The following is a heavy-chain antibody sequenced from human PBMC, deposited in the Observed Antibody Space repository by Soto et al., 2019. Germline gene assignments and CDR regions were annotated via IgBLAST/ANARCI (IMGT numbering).Heavy chain of an antibody. D-gene: IGHD3-22*01. CDR2: VTGSGLST. Sequence: GGSMRLSCVVSGDSFSTYVMNWVRQAPGKGLEWVSGVTGSGLSTWYADSVKGRFTMTRDTSTSTVYMELSSLRSEDTAVYYCARDSYDSSGVGIWGQGTMVTVSS. CDR1: GDSFSTYV. J-gene: IGHJ3*02. V-gene: IGHV3-23*01. CDR3: ARDSYDSSGVGI.